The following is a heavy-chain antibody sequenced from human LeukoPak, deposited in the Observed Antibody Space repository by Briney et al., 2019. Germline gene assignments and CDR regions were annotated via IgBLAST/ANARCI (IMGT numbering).Heavy chain of an antibody. Sequence: GASVKVSCKASGYTFTSYGISWVRQAPGQGLEWMGWISAYNGNTNYAQKLQGRVTMTTDTSTSTAYMELRSLRSDDTAVYYCARVKGLAYCGGDCYYFDCWGQGTLVTVSS. CDR1: GYTFTSYG. V-gene: IGHV1-18*01. CDR2: ISAYNGNT. D-gene: IGHD2-21*02. CDR3: ARVKGLAYCGGDCYYFDC. J-gene: IGHJ4*02.